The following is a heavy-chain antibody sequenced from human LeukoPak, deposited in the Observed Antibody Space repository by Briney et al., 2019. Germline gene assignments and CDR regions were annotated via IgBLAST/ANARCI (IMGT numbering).Heavy chain of an antibody. CDR1: GYIFTGYY. V-gene: IGHV1-2*02. CDR3: ARGPGGGYDWLGY. CDR2: SNPTSCST. J-gene: IGHJ4*02. D-gene: IGHD5-12*01. Sequence: ASVKVSCKASGYIFTGYYLHWVRQAPGQGLEWMGWSNPTSCSTNYAQNFQGRVTMTRDTSISTAYMELSRLTSDDTAVYYCARGPGGGYDWLGYWGQGTLVTVSP.